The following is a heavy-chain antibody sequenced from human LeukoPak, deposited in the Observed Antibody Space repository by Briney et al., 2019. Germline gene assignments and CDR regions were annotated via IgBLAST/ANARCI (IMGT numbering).Heavy chain of an antibody. CDR2: ISGSGGST. V-gene: IGHV3-23*01. CDR3: ARVFPSAPCFDY. Sequence: GGSLRLSCAASGFTFSSYAMSWVRQAPGKGLEWVSAISGSGGSTYYADSVKGRFTISRDNAKNSLYLQMNSLRAEDTAVYYCARVFPSAPCFDYWGQGTLVTVSS. D-gene: IGHD3-10*01. CDR1: GFTFSSYA. J-gene: IGHJ4*02.